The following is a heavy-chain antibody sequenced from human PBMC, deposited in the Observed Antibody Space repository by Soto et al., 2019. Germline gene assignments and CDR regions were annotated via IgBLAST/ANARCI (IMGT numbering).Heavy chain of an antibody. CDR3: AKDRQYPLDYLHY. J-gene: IGHJ4*02. CDR2: ISPNGQGI. V-gene: IGHV3-23*01. CDR1: GFTVTSNG. D-gene: IGHD4-4*01. Sequence: RLSCGVSGFTVTSNGVSWVRQAPGKGLEWVSAISPNGQGIWYADSVKGRFTISRDISRNTVFLQMDSLRAEDTAAYYCAKDRQYPLDYLHYWGQGTLVTVSS.